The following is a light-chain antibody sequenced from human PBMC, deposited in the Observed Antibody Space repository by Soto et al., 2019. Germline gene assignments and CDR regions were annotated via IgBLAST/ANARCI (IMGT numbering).Light chain of an antibody. CDR3: QQYGTSPYT. V-gene: IGKV3-20*01. Sequence: EIALTQSPGTLSLSPGEKVTLSCRASQSVYSSYLAWYQQKPGQAPRLLVHSASIRATGIPDRFSGSGSGTDFTLTISRLEPEDFAVYYCQQYGTSPYTFGQGTKLEIK. CDR1: QSVYSSY. J-gene: IGKJ2*01. CDR2: SAS.